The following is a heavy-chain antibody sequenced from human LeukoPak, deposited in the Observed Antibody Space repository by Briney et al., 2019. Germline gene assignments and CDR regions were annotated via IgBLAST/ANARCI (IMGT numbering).Heavy chain of an antibody. Sequence: ASVKVSSKASGYTFTLYGISWVRQAPGQGLEWMGWISGYNGNTYYAQKLQGRVAMTTGTSTNTAYMELRSLTSDDTAVYYCAREGQLVLFHDAFDYLGQRTVITGSS. CDR3: AREGQLVLFHDAFDY. D-gene: IGHD6-13*01. CDR2: ISGYNGNT. V-gene: IGHV1-18*01. J-gene: IGHJ3*01. CDR1: GYTFTLYG.